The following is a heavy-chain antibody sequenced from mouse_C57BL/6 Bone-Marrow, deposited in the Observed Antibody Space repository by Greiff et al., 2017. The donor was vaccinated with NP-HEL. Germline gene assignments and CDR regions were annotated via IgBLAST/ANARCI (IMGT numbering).Heavy chain of an antibody. Sequence: QVQLQQSGAELARPGASVKLSCKASGYTFTSYGISWVKQRTGQGLEWIGEIYPRSGNTYYNEKFKGKATLTADKSSSTAYRELRSLTSEDSAVYVCARSGHSSGRLDAMDYWGQGTSVTVSS. CDR2: IYPRSGNT. J-gene: IGHJ4*01. D-gene: IGHD3-1*01. V-gene: IGHV1-81*01. CDR3: ARSGHSSGRLDAMDY. CDR1: GYTFTSYG.